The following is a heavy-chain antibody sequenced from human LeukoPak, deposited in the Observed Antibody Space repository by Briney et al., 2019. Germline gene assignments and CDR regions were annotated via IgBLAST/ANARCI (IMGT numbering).Heavy chain of an antibody. CDR1: GGTFSSYA. V-gene: IGHV1-3*01. D-gene: IGHD5-18*01. Sequence: ASVKVSCKASGGTFSSYAISWVRQAPGQRLEWMGWINAGNGNTKYSQKFQGRVTITRDTSASTAYMELSSLRSEDTAVYYCARGGYSYGFYWGQGTLVTVSS. CDR3: ARGGYSYGFY. CDR2: INAGNGNT. J-gene: IGHJ4*02.